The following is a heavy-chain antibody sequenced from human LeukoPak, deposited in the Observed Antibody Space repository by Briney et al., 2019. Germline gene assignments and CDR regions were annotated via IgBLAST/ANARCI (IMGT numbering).Heavy chain of an antibody. CDR1: GGSFSSYY. CDR2: IYTSGST. D-gene: IGHD1-26*01. V-gene: IGHV4-59*10. J-gene: IGHJ6*02. Sequence: PSETLSLTCAVYGGSFSSYYWSWIRQPAGKGLEWIGRIYTSGSTNYNPSLKSRVTMSVDTSKNQFSLKLSSVTAADTALYYCARHSYNYYGLDVWGQGTTITVSS. CDR3: ARHSYNYYGLDV.